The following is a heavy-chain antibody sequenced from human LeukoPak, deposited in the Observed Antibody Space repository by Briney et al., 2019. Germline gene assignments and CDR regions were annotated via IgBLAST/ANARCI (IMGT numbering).Heavy chain of an antibody. J-gene: IGHJ5*02. V-gene: IGHV3-30-3*01. CDR2: VIYDGSDK. D-gene: IGHD6-13*01. CDR1: GFIFSNYA. CDR3: AKIPGYSSSWYVGWFDP. Sequence: GGSLRLSCAASGFIFSNYAMHWVRQAPGKGLEWVAVVIYDGSDKYYADSVKGRFTISRDNSKNTLYLQMNSLRAEDTAVYYCAKIPGYSSSWYVGWFDPWGQGTLVTVSS.